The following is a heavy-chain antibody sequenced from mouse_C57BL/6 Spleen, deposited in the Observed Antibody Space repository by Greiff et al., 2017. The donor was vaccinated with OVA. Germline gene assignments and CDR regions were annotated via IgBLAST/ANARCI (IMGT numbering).Heavy chain of an antibody. CDR3: ARTGEAMDY. V-gene: IGHV1-50*01. Sequence: QVQLKQPGAELVKPGASVKLSCKASGYTFTSYWMQWVKQRPGQGLEWIGEIDPSDSYTNYNQKFKGKATLTVDTSSSTAYMQLSSLTSEDSAVYYCARTGEAMDYWGQGTSVTVSS. CDR1: GYTFTSYW. CDR2: IDPSDSYT. J-gene: IGHJ4*01.